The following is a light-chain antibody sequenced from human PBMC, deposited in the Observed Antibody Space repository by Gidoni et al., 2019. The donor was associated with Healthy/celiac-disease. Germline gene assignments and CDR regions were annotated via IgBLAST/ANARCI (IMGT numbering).Light chain of an antibody. Sequence: EIVLTQPPATLSLSPGERATLSCRASQCVSSYLAWYQQNPGQAPRLLIYDASNRATGIPARFSGSGSGTDFTLTISSLEPEDFAVYYCQQRSNWPPMYTFGQGTKLEIK. CDR2: DAS. V-gene: IGKV3-11*01. J-gene: IGKJ2*01. CDR3: QQRSNWPPMYT. CDR1: QCVSSY.